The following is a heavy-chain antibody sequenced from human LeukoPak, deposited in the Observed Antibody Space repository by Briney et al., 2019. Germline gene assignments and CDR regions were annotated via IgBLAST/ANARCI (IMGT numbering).Heavy chain of an antibody. D-gene: IGHD6-19*01. CDR3: ARVGGSGSFDS. J-gene: IGHJ4*02. CDR1: GFTISSDS. V-gene: IGHV3-64*01. CDR2: IGYGGHT. Sequence: AGSLRLSCAASGFTISSDSMHWIRQAPGKGLEYVSAIGYGGHTHYANSVKRRLTISRDISNNTLYLQMGSLSPEDMAVYYCARVGGSGSFDSWGQGTLVCVSS.